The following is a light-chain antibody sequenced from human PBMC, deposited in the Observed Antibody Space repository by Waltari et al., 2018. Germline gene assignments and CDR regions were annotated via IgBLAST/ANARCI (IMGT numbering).Light chain of an antibody. CDR1: SSDVGGYND. CDR3: SSYTSSSTRV. J-gene: IGLJ3*02. V-gene: IGLV2-14*01. Sequence: QSALTQPASVSGSPGQSITISCTGTSSDVGGYNDVSWYQQHPGKAPNIMIYEVSNRPSGVSNRFSGSKSGNTASLTISGLQAEDEADYYCSSYTSSSTRVFGGGTKLTVL. CDR2: EVS.